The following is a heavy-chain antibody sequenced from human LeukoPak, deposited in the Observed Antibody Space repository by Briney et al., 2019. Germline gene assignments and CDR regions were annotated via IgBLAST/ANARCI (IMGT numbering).Heavy chain of an antibody. D-gene: IGHD6-13*01. CDR2: IWYDGSNK. CDR3: AKIAAALDY. Sequence: SLRLSFAASAFTFTTYGMHWVRRAPGKGLEWVAVIWYDGSNKYYADSVKGRFTISRDNSKDTLYLQMNSLRAEDTAVYYCAKIAAALDYWGQGTLVTVSS. J-gene: IGHJ4*02. V-gene: IGHV3-33*06. CDR1: AFTFTTYG.